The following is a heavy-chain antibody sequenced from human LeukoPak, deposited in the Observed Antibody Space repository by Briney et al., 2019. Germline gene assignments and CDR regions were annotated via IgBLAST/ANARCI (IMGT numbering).Heavy chain of an antibody. CDR1: GGSIDGFY. CDR2: IHYTGTT. CDR3: ARLARLTLIRGVTGYHSLDV. J-gene: IGHJ6*04. Sequence: PSETLSLTCTVSGGSIDGFYWSCIRLSPGGGLEWIGYIHYTGTTNYNPSLKSRLTISVDTSKNQFSLKLSSVTAADTAIYYCARLARLTLIRGVTGYHSLDVWGIGIKVTVSS. V-gene: IGHV4-59*01. D-gene: IGHD3-10*01.